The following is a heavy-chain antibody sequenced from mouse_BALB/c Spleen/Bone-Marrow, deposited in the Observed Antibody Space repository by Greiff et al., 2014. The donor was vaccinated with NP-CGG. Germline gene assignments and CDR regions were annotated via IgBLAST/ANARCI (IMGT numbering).Heavy chain of an antibody. J-gene: IGHJ3*01. D-gene: IGHD1-1*01. Sequence: VQLKDSGGALVKPGGSLKLSCAASGFTFSSYGMSWVRQTPGKRLEWVTTISSGDGYTYYPDSVKGRITISRDNAKNTLYLQMSSLTSEDSAMYYCARQRGGGYYGFFAYWGQGTLVTVSA. CDR1: GFTFSSYG. V-gene: IGHV5-6*01. CDR3: ARQRGGGYYGFFAY. CDR2: ISSGDGYT.